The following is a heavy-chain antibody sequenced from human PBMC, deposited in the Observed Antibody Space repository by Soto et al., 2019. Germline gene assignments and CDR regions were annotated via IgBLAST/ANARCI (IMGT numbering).Heavy chain of an antibody. J-gene: IGHJ4*02. V-gene: IGHV2-70*01. CDR2: INWDNNE. CDR3: ARIPHYSDSYYMDY. CDR1: GFSLSTLGMC. D-gene: IGHD2-21*01. Sequence: SGPTLVNPTQTLTLTCTFSGFSLSTLGMCVAWIRQPPGKALEWLALINWDNNEYYSTSLKTRLTISRDTSKNQVVLTMTNVDPVDTATYYCARIPHYSDSYYMDYWGQGTLVTVSS.